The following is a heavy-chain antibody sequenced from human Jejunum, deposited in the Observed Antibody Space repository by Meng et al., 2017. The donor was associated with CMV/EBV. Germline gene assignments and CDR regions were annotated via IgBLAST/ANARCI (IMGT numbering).Heavy chain of an antibody. CDR3: ARGSPTTGTTGGYL. CDR2: MHPNSGAT. CDR1: GYTFTTYG. D-gene: IGHD1-1*01. Sequence: GYTFTTYGVSWVRQAPGQGLEWMGWMHPNSGATDYAQKFQGRVTMTRDTSISIAHMELNRLTSDDTAVYYCARGSPTTGTTGGYLWGQGTLVTVSS. J-gene: IGHJ5*02. V-gene: IGHV1-2*02.